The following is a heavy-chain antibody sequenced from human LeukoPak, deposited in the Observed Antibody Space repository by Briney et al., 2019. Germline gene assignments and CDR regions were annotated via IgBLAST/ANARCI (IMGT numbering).Heavy chain of an antibody. CDR3: ASHPTVMIIEGFDF. CDR2: VYSTGST. D-gene: IGHD3-16*01. CDR1: GGSISGTSYY. J-gene: IGHJ4*02. Sequence: SETLSLTCSVSGGSISGTSYYWGWIRQPPGKGLEWLGSVYSTGSTYYNPSLESRVTISVDTSKNQFSLKMRSVIATDTAVFFCASHPTVMIIEGFDFWGQGMLVTVSS. V-gene: IGHV4-39*01.